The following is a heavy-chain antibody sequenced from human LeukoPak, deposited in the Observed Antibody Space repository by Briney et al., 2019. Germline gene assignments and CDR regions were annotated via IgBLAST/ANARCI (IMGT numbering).Heavy chain of an antibody. CDR1: GFTFSGSA. D-gene: IGHD5-12*01. V-gene: IGHV3-73*01. CDR2: IRSKAKSYAT. CDR3: TRLGEYSGNSDDY. J-gene: IGHJ4*02. Sequence: PGGSLRLSCAASGFTFSGSAIHWVRQASGKGLDWVGRIRSKAKSYATAYAESVKGRFTISRDDSENTAYLQMNSLKTKDTAAYYCTRLGEYSGNSDDYWGQGTLVTVSS.